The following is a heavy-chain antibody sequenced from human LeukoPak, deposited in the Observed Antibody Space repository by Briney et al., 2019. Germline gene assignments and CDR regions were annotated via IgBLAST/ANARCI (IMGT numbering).Heavy chain of an antibody. CDR3: ARDVYVVRGVKRYYGMDV. V-gene: IGHV3-21*01. D-gene: IGHD3-10*01. Sequence: GGSLRLSCAASGFTFSSYSMNWVRQAPGKGVEWVSSISSSSSYIYYADSVKGRFTITRDNAKTSLYLQMNSLRGGDTAVYYCARDVYVVRGVKRYYGMDVWGQGTTVTVSS. CDR2: ISSSSSYI. CDR1: GFTFSSYS. J-gene: IGHJ6*02.